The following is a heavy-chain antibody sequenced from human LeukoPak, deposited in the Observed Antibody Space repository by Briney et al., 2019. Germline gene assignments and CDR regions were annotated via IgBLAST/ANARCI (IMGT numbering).Heavy chain of an antibody. J-gene: IGHJ4*02. CDR1: GFTFSSYS. Sequence: PGGSLRLSCAASGFTFSSYSMNWVRQAPGKGLEWVSSTSSSSSYIYYADSVKGRFTISRDNAKNSLYLQMNSLRAEDTAVYYCASTPRGVVVSLYDYWGQGTLVTVSS. CDR2: TSSSSSYI. CDR3: ASTPRGVVVSLYDY. D-gene: IGHD3-22*01. V-gene: IGHV3-21*01.